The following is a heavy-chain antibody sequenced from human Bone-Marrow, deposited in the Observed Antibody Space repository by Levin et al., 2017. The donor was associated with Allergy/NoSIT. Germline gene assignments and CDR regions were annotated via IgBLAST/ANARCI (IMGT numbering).Heavy chain of an antibody. CDR3: AKKFPGDATMAPDY. CDR2: MSYDGSNE. J-gene: IGHJ4*02. D-gene: IGHD5-18*01. Sequence: PGGSLRLSCAASGFTFSTYGMHWVRQAPGKGLEWVVVMSYDGSNEYYADSVKGRFTISRDNSKNTLYLQMNSLRAEDTAVYYCAKKFPGDATMAPDYWGQGTLVTVSS. V-gene: IGHV3-30*18. CDR1: GFTFSTYG.